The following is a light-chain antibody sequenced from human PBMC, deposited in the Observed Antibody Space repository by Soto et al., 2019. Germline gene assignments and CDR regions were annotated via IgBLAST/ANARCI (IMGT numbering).Light chain of an antibody. CDR3: QQYDNLPPKLT. J-gene: IGKJ4*01. Sequence: DIQMTQSPSSLSASVGDRVTITCQASQDISNYLNWYQQKPGKAPKLLIYDASNLETGVPSRFSGSGSGTDFTFTISSLQPEDIATYYCQQYDNLPPKLTFGGGTKGDIK. CDR1: QDISNY. V-gene: IGKV1-33*01. CDR2: DAS.